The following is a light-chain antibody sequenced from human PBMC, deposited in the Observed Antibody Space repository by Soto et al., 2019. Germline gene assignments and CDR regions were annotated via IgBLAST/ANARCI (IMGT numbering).Light chain of an antibody. CDR1: SSDVGAYKY. CDR2: DVT. V-gene: IGLV2-8*01. J-gene: IGLJ3*02. Sequence: HSVLTQPPSASGSPGPAVTISCTGTSSDVGAYKYVSWYQQYPGKAPKLMIYDVTKRPSGVPDRFSGSKSCNTASLTVSGLQAEDEADYYCTSYVGNDIWVFGGGTKLTVL. CDR3: TSYVGNDIWV.